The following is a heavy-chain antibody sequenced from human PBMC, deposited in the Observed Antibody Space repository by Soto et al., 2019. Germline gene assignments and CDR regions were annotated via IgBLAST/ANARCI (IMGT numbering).Heavy chain of an antibody. CDR1: GGTFSSYT. J-gene: IGHJ2*01. D-gene: IGHD5-12*01. Sequence: QVQLVQSGAEVKKPGSSVTVSCKASGGTFSSYTISWVRQAPGQGLEWMGGIIPIFGTAKYAQKCQGRVTIIADESTSTAYMVVSSLRSEDTAVYYCARGNHRWLQLWYFDRWGRGALVTVSS. CDR2: IIPIFGTA. CDR3: ARGNHRWLQLWYFDR. V-gene: IGHV1-69*12.